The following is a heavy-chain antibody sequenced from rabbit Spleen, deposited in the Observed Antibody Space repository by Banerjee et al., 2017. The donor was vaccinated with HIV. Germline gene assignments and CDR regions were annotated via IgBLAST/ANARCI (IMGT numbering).Heavy chain of an antibody. V-gene: IGHV1S40*01. J-gene: IGHJ4*01. CDR3: ARDSYDDYGYVKL. CDR2: IDTGSSGFT. D-gene: IGHD2-1*01. CDR1: GVSFSFSSY. Sequence: QQLEESGGGLVKPGASLTLTCTASGVSFSFSSYMCWVRQAPGKGLEWIACIDTGSSGFTYFASWAKGRFTISKSSSTTVTLQMTRLTAADTATYFCARDSYDDYGYVKLWGQGTLVTVS.